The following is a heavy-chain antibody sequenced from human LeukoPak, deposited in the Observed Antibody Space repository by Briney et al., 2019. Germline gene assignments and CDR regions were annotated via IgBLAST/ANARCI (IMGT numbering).Heavy chain of an antibody. CDR1: GFTFSNYW. D-gene: IGHD6-13*01. J-gene: IGHJ4*02. V-gene: IGHV3-74*01. CDR2: INSDGSGR. Sequence: GGSLRLSCAASGFTFSNYWMHWVRQAPGKGLVWVSRINSDGSGRNYADSVKGRFTISRDNARNTLYLQMNSLRAEDTAVYYCASASSHRIAAGGDYWGQGTLVTVSS. CDR3: ASASSHRIAAGGDY.